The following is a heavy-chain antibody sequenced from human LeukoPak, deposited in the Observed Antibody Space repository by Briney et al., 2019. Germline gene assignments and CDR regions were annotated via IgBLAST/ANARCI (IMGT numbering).Heavy chain of an antibody. CDR2: INHSGST. D-gene: IGHD6-19*01. V-gene: IGHV4-34*01. Sequence: PSETLSLTCAVHGGSFSGYYWSWIRQPPGKGLEWIREINHSGSTNYNPSLKSRVTISVDTSKNQFSLKLSSVTAADTAVYYCARVGSGWYKTFDYWGQGTLVTVSS. CDR1: GGSFSGYY. CDR3: ARVGSGWYKTFDY. J-gene: IGHJ4*02.